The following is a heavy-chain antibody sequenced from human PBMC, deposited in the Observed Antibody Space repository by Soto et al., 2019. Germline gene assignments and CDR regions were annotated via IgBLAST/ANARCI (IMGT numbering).Heavy chain of an antibody. CDR3: VREGRGSFDF. D-gene: IGHD5-12*01. CDR1: GFTFTNYA. Sequence: PVGSLRLSCAASGFTFTNYAMNWVRQAPGKGLEWVSVIGGRGNSAYYADSVQGRFTISRDNSKNTLSLQMSSLTADDTAIYYCVREGRGSFDFWGRGTMVTVSS. J-gene: IGHJ3*01. CDR2: IGGRGNSA. V-gene: IGHV3-23*01.